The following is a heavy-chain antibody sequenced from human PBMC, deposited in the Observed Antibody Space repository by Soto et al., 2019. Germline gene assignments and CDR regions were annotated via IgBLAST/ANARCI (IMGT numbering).Heavy chain of an antibody. Sequence: QVQLVESGGGVVQPGRSLRLSCAASGFPFSSYGMHWVREAPGKGLEWVAVISYDGSNKYYADSVKCRFTISRDNSASTLSLQMNSLRPEDTALYYCVGGQYYFDYRGQGTLVTVSP. CDR3: VGGQYYFDY. CDR1: GFPFSSYG. V-gene: IGHV3-30*03. J-gene: IGHJ4*02. CDR2: ISYDGSNK. D-gene: IGHD3-10*01.